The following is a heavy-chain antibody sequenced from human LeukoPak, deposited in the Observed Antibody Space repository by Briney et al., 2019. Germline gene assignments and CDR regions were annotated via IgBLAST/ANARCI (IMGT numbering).Heavy chain of an antibody. V-gene: IGHV3-48*02. Sequence: GGSLRLSCAASGFTFSSYTRNWVRQAPGKGLEWVSYISSSSSTIYYTDSVKGRFTISRDNAKNSLYLQMNSLRDDDTAVYYCARGDSGVRAGFYWGQGTLVTVSS. CDR2: ISSSSSTI. D-gene: IGHD2-8*01. J-gene: IGHJ4*02. CDR1: GFTFSSYT. CDR3: ARGDSGVRAGFY.